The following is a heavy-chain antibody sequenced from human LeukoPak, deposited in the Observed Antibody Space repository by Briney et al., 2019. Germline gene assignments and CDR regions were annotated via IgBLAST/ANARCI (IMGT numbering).Heavy chain of an antibody. D-gene: IGHD2-8*02. CDR1: GFTFSSYS. J-gene: IGHJ5*02. CDR2: ISSSSSYI. Sequence: GGSLRLSCAASGFTFSSYSMNWVRQAPGKGLEWVSSISSSSSYIYYADSVKGRFTISRDNAKNSLNLQMNSLRAEDTAVYYCARGSVSTGTSPRFDPWGQGTLVTVSS. CDR3: ARGSVSTGTSPRFDP. V-gene: IGHV3-21*01.